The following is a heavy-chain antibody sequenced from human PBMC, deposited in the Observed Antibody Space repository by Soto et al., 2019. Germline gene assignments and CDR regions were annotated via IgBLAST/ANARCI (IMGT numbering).Heavy chain of an antibody. J-gene: IGHJ4*02. CDR2: ISGSGGST. Sequence: GVSLRLSFAASGFTFSSYSMSWVRQAPGKGLEWVSAISGSGGSTYYADSVKGRFTISRDNSKNTLYLQMNSLRAEDTAVYYCAKVEEVATIPYFDYWGQGTLVTVSS. CDR1: GFTFSSYS. D-gene: IGHD5-12*01. CDR3: AKVEEVATIPYFDY. V-gene: IGHV3-23*01.